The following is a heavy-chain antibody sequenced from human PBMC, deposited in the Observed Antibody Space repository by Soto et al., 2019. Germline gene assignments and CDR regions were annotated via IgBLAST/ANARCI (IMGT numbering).Heavy chain of an antibody. D-gene: IGHD7-27*01. V-gene: IGHV6-1*01. CDR2: TYYRSKWYN. J-gene: IGHJ5*02. CDR1: GDSVSSNSAA. Sequence: PSQTLSLTCAISGDSVSSNSAAWNWIRQSPSRGLEWLGRTYYRSKWYNDYAVSVKSRITINPDTSKNQFSLQLNSVTPEDTAVYYCARGAVLGRTLSSWFDPWGQGTLVTVSS. CDR3: ARGAVLGRTLSSWFDP.